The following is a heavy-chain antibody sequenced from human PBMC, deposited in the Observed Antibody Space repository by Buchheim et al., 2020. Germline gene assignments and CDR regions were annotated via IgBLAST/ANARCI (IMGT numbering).Heavy chain of an antibody. CDR1: GDTFSNYV. CDR3: ARSRGEPNFDF. D-gene: IGHD1-26*01. Sequence: QVQLVQSGAEVKKPGSSVKVSCKASGDTFSNYVFSWVRQAPGQGLEWMGGIIPIFGKEDYAQKFRGRVTITAVESTSTACMELSSLRSEDTAVYYCARSRGEPNFDFWGQGTL. CDR2: IIPIFGKE. J-gene: IGHJ4*02. V-gene: IGHV1-69*19.